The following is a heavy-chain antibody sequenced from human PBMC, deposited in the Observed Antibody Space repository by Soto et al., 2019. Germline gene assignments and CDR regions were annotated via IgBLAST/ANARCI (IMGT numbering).Heavy chain of an antibody. J-gene: IGHJ3*02. D-gene: IGHD5-18*01. Sequence: ASVKVSCKASGYTFTNRYLHWVRQAPGQALEWMGWVTPFNGDTNYAQKFQDRVTINRDRSMSTAYKELSSLRSDDTAMYYCATTRGYSYGTPGDDAFDIWGQGTMVTVSS. CDR2: VTPFNGDT. CDR3: ATTRGYSYGTPGDDAFDI. V-gene: IGHV1-45*02. CDR1: GYTFTNRY.